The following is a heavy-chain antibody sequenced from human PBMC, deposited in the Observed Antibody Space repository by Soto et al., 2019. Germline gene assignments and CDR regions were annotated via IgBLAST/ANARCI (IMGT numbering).Heavy chain of an antibody. Sequence: SETLSLTCAVSGDSISSSFWWSWVRQPPGKGLEWIGEIYHTESTVYNPSLKSRVTISVDKSKNQFSLNLDSVTAADTAVYYCARYDFGTFDYWGRGILVTVS. D-gene: IGHD4-17*01. CDR3: ARYDFGTFDY. CDR2: IYHTEST. V-gene: IGHV4-4*02. J-gene: IGHJ4*02. CDR1: GDSISSSFW.